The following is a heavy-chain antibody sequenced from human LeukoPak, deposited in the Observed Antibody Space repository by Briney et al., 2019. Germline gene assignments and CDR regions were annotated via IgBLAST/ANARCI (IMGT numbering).Heavy chain of an antibody. CDR3: ARVLSSSWGAYYYYGMDV. D-gene: IGHD6-13*01. J-gene: IGHJ6*02. Sequence: AGGSLRLSCAASGFTFSDYYMSWIRQGPGKGLECVSYISSRSSYTKYADYVEGRLTISRDNAKNSLYLQINSLRAEDTAVYYCARVLSSSWGAYYYYGMDVWGQGTTVTVSS. CDR2: ISSRSSYT. V-gene: IGHV3-11*06. CDR1: GFTFSDYY.